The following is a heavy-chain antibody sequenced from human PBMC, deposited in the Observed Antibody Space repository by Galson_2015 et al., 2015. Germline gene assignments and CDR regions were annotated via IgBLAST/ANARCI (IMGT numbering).Heavy chain of an antibody. CDR2: IIPIFGTA. V-gene: IGHV1-69*13. CDR3: AREGAPSGDGYNYFGRGGRAFDI. Sequence: SVKVSCKASGGTFSSYAISWVRQAPGQGLEWMGGIIPIFGTANYAQKFQGRVTITADESTSTAYMELSSLRSEDTAVYYCAREGAPSGDGYNYFGRGGRAFDIWGQGTMVTVSS. D-gene: IGHD5-24*01. CDR1: GGTFSSYA. J-gene: IGHJ3*02.